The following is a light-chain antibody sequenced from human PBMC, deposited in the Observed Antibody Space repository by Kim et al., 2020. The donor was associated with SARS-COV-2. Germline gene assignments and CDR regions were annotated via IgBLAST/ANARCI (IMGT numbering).Light chain of an antibody. J-gene: IGLJ3*02. Sequence: PGQTARITCSGEALPKKYAYWYQQKSGQAPVLVIYEDSKRPSGIPERFSGSSSGTMATLTISGAQVEDEADYYCYSTDSSGNHRVFGGGTQLTVL. CDR3: YSTDSSGNHRV. V-gene: IGLV3-10*01. CDR1: ALPKKY. CDR2: EDS.